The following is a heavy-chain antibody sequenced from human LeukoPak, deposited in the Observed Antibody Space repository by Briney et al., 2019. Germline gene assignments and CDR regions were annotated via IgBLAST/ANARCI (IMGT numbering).Heavy chain of an antibody. J-gene: IGHJ4*02. CDR3: ARRGFMGDSSGYYLYYFDY. CDR2: IYPGDSDT. V-gene: IGHV5-51*01. CDR1: GYIFTSYW. D-gene: IGHD3-22*01. Sequence: GESLKISCKGSGYIFTSYWIGWVRQMPGKGLEWMGIIYPGDSDTRYSPSFQGQVTISADKSISTAYLQWSSLKASDTAMYYCARRGFMGDSSGYYLYYFDYWGQGTLVTVSS.